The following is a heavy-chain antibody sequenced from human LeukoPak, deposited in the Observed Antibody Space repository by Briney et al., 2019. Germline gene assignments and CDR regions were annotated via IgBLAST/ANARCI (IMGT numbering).Heavy chain of an antibody. CDR1: GYTFSDYY. CDR2: INPNSGGT. V-gene: IGHV1-2*02. CDR3: ASFYYDSSGVLRDY. D-gene: IGHD3-22*01. J-gene: IGHJ4*02. Sequence: ASVKVSCKASGYTFSDYYMHWVRQAPGQGLEWMGWINPNSGGTNYAQKFQGRVTMTRDTSISTAYMELSRLRSDDTAVYYCASFYYDSSGVLRDYWGQGTLVTVSS.